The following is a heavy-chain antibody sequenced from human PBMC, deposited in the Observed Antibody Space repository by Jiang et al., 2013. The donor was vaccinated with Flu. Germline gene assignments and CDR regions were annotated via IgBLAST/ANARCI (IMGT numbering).Heavy chain of an antibody. D-gene: IGHD3-3*01. CDR2: IYWDDDK. Sequence: KPTQTLTLTCTLSGFSISTSGVGVGWIRQPPGKALEWLALIYWDDDKRYSPSLKSRLTSTKDASKNEVVLTMTNMDPVDTGTYYCARRAGLGVGSSWDGGAFNIWGQGTMVTVSS. J-gene: IGHJ3*02. CDR1: GFSISTSGVG. V-gene: IGHV2-5*02. CDR3: ARRAGLGVGSSWDGGAFNI.